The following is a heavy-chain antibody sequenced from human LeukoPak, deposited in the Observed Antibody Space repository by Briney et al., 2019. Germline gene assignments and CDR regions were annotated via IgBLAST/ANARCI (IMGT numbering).Heavy chain of an antibody. J-gene: IGHJ4*02. V-gene: IGHV2-5*02. D-gene: IGHD2-21*02. Sequence: SGPTLVNPTQTLTLTCTFSGFSLSTSGVGAGWIRQPPGKALEWLALIYWDDDKRYSPSLKSRLTITKDTSKNQVVLTMTNMDPVDTATYYCAHLAYCGGDCYFPFDYWGQGTLVTVSS. CDR3: AHLAYCGGDCYFPFDY. CDR2: IYWDDDK. CDR1: GFSLSTSGVG.